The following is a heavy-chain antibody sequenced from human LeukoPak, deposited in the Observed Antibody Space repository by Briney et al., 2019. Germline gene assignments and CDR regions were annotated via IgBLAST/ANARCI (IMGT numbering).Heavy chain of an antibody. CDR2: ISGSGGST. J-gene: IGHJ3*02. CDR1: GLTFSKYA. V-gene: IGHV3-23*01. CDR3: AKAQWDLLMVSGAFDM. D-gene: IGHD1-26*01. Sequence: GGSLRLSCAASGLTFSKYAMNWVRQAPGKGLEWVSGISGSGGSTDYADSVKGRFTISRDNSENTLYLQMNSLRAEDTAVYYCAKAQWDLLMVSGAFDMWGQGTMVTVSS.